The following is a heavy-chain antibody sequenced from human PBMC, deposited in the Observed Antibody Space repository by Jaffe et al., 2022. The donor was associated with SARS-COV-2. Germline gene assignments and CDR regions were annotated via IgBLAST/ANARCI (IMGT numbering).Heavy chain of an antibody. Sequence: EVQLVESGGGLVQPGGSLRLSCAASGFTFSSYWMHWVRQAPGKGLVWVSRINSDGSSTSYADSVKGRFTISRDNAKNTLYLQMNSLRAEDTAVYYCASLSFWSAHYGMDVWGQGTTVTVSS. V-gene: IGHV3-74*01. CDR2: INSDGSST. D-gene: IGHD3-3*01. J-gene: IGHJ6*02. CDR3: ASLSFWSAHYGMDV. CDR1: GFTFSSYW.